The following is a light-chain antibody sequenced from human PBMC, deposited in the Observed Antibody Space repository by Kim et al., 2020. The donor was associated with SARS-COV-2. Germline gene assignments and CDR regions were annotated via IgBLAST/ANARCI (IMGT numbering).Light chain of an antibody. CDR2: GAS. CDR1: QNVNTN. CDR3: QQYDNWPPLT. Sequence: EIVMTQSPATLSVFPGERATLSCRASQNVNTNLAWYQQIPGQAPRLLIYGASSRASGIPARFSGSGSGTEFTLTISSLQSEDFAVYYCQQYDNWPPLTFGGGTKVDIK. V-gene: IGKV3-15*01. J-gene: IGKJ4*01.